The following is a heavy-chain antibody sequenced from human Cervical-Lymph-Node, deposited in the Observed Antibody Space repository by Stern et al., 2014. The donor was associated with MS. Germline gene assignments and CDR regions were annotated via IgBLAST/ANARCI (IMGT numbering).Heavy chain of an antibody. V-gene: IGHV4-59*08. J-gene: IGHJ3*02. CDR1: GGSINSHY. D-gene: IGHD3-10*01. Sequence: VQLVESGPGLVKPSETLSLSCAVSGGSINSHYWRWIRQPPGKGLEWIGYVSYTGSTNYTPSLKSRATISVDTSQNQLSLRLRPVTAADTAVYYCARHEVLLWFGVDDAFDIWGQGTMVTVSS. CDR2: VSYTGST. CDR3: ARHEVLLWFGVDDAFDI.